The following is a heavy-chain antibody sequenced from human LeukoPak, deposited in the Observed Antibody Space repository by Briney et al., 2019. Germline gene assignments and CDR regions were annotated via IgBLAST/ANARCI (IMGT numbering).Heavy chain of an antibody. CDR3: ARDWSNSGDY. Sequence: GASVKVSCKAAGYTFTGYYMHWVRQAPGQGLEWMGWINLNSGGTNYAQKFQGRVTMTRDTSISTVYMELSRLTSDDTAVYYCARDWSNSGDYWGQGTLVIVSS. CDR1: GYTFTGYY. V-gene: IGHV1-2*02. D-gene: IGHD1-20*01. CDR2: INLNSGGT. J-gene: IGHJ4*02.